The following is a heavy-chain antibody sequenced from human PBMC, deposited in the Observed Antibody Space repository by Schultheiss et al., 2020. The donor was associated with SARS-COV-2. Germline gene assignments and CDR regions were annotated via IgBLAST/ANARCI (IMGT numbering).Heavy chain of an antibody. CDR1: GGTFSSYA. J-gene: IGHJ5*02. V-gene: IGHV1-69*04. CDR2: IIPILGIA. CDR3: ARCEIPLAAPDDP. Sequence: SVKVSCKASGGTFSSYAISWVRQAPGQGLEWMGRIIPILGIANYAQKFQGRVTITADKSTSTAYMELSSLRSEDTAVYYCARCEIPLAAPDDPWGQGTLVTVSS. D-gene: IGHD2-15*01.